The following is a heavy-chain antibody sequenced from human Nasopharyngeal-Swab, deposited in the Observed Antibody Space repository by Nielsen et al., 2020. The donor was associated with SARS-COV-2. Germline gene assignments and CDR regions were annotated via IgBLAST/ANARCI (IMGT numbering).Heavy chain of an antibody. J-gene: IGHJ6*03. CDR1: GVSFSGYH. D-gene: IGHD2-2*01. CDR2: ITRSGNT. V-gene: IGHV4-34*01. Sequence: SETLSLTCSLNGVSFSGYHWGWIRQSPGKGLEWIGDITRSGNTNYNPALKSRVTMSVATSKDEFSLKLTPVTAADTDIYFCARVNNGGGIVPASYSFFMDVWGKGTSVAVSS. CDR3: ARVNNGGGIVPASYSFFMDV.